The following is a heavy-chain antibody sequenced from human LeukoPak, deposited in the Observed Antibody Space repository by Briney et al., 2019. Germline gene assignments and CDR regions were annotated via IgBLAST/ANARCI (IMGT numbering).Heavy chain of an antibody. D-gene: IGHD2-15*01. Sequence: SETLSLTCAVYGGSFSGYYWSWIRQPPGKGLEWIGEINHSGSTNYNPSLKSRVTISVDTSKNQFSLKLSSVTAADTAVYYCSRGEADEVVVAATFFDYWGQGTLVTVSS. CDR3: SRGEADEVVVAATFFDY. CDR2: INHSGST. V-gene: IGHV4-34*01. J-gene: IGHJ4*02. CDR1: GGSFSGYY.